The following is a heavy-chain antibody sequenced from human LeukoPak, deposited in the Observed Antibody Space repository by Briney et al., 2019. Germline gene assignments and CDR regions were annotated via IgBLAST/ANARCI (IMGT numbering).Heavy chain of an antibody. J-gene: IGHJ4*02. Sequence: GASVKVSCKASGGTFSGYAISWVRQAPGQGLEWMGWISVYNGNTNYAEKFQGRVTMTTDISTSTAYLELRSLRSDDTAVYYCAKLKYGAIVCDYWGQGTLVTVSS. CDR2: ISVYNGNT. D-gene: IGHD4/OR15-4a*01. CDR1: GGTFSGYA. CDR3: AKLKYGAIVCDY. V-gene: IGHV1-18*01.